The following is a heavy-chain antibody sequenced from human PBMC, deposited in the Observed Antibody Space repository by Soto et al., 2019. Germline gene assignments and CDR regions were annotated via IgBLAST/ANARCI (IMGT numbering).Heavy chain of an antibody. CDR1: GYTLTHNY. Sequence: QVQLVQSGAEVKKPGASVKLSCRTSGYTLTHNYIHWVRQAPGQGLEWLAIINPASGSTNYAQDFQGRVTLTMDTSTTTVYMELSGLRAEDTAIFYCARDLAAGDHWGQGTLVTVSS. V-gene: IGHV1-46*01. CDR3: ARDLAAGDH. D-gene: IGHD6-13*01. J-gene: IGHJ4*02. CDR2: INPASGST.